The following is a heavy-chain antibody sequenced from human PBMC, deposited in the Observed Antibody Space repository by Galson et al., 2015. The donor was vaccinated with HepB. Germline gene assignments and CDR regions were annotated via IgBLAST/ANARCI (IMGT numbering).Heavy chain of an antibody. Sequence: SLRLSCAASGFTFSSYEMNWVRQAPGKGLEWVSYISSSGSTIYYADSVKGRFIISRDNSKNTVYLQMNSLRAEDTAVYYCARDYDGSGYSPLFDPWGQGTLVTVSS. CDR2: ISSSGSTI. CDR1: GFTFSSYE. J-gene: IGHJ5*02. D-gene: IGHD3-22*01. V-gene: IGHV3-48*03. CDR3: ARDYDGSGYSPLFDP.